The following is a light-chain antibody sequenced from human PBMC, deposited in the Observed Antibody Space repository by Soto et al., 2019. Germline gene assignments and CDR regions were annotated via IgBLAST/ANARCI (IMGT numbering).Light chain of an antibody. Sequence: EIVLTQSPGTLSLSPGERATLSCRASQSVSNSYLAWYQQKPGQAPRLLIYGASSRATVIPDRFSGSGSGTDFNLTISRLEPEDFAVYYCPQYGSSPRTFGQGTKVEVK. CDR3: PQYGSSPRT. V-gene: IGKV3-20*01. CDR2: GAS. CDR1: QSVSNSY. J-gene: IGKJ1*01.